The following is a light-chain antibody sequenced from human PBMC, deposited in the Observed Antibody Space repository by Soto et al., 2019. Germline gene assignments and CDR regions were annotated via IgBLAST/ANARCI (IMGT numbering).Light chain of an antibody. J-gene: IGKJ4*01. CDR2: AAS. CDR3: QQRSNWPPRLT. V-gene: IGKV3-11*01. CDR1: QSVSSSY. Sequence: EIVLTQSPSPLPLSPGERATLSCRASQSVSSSYLAWYQHKPGQSPRLLIYAASTRATGIPARFSGSGSGTVFTLTISSLAPEDVAVDYCQQRSNWPPRLTFGGGTKVESK.